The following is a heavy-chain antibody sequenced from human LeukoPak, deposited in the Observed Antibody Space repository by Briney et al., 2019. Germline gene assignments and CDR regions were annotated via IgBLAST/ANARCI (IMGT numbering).Heavy chain of an antibody. CDR1: GFTLSSYA. CDR3: AKGFWSGYYTGGDY. Sequence: GGSLRLSCAASGFTLSSYAMSWVRQAPGKGLEWVSVISSSGGGTYYADSVKGRFTISRDNSKNTLYVQMNSLRAEDTAVYFCAKGFWSGYYTGGDYWGQGTLVTVSS. J-gene: IGHJ4*02. D-gene: IGHD3-3*01. V-gene: IGHV3-23*01. CDR2: ISSSGGGT.